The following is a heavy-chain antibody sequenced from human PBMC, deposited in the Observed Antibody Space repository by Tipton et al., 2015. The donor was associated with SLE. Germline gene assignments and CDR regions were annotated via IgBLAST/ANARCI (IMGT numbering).Heavy chain of an antibody. D-gene: IGHD3-10*01. CDR1: GLTFSTYA. Sequence: SLRLSCAASGLTFSTYAMSWVRQAPGKGLEWVSGISGGGGETYYADSVKGRFTISRDNSKNTLSLQMNSLRAEDTAVYYCARDLRGALGYWGQGTLVTVSS. J-gene: IGHJ4*02. CDR2: ISGGGGET. V-gene: IGHV3-23*01. CDR3: ARDLRGALGY.